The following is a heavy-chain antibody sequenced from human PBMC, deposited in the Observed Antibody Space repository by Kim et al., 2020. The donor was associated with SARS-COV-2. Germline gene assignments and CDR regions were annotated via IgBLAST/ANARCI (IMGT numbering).Heavy chain of an antibody. CDR1: GNSINTGSYY. V-gene: IGHV4-39*07. J-gene: IGHJ5*02. Sequence: SETLSLTCTVSGNSINTGSYYWGWIRQSPGKGLEWIGTVYYSGSTYYNPSLKSRVTISVDTSKNHFSLKLNSVTAADTAVYYCAREGSRGHTSSWGRRYNWFDPWGQGTLVTVSS. CDR2: VYYSGST. D-gene: IGHD6-13*01. CDR3: AREGSRGHTSSWGRRYNWFDP.